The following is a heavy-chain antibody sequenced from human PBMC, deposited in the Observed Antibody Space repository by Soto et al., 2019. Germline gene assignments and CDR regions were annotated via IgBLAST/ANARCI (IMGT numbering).Heavy chain of an antibody. CDR1: GGSISSYY. J-gene: IGHJ3*02. CDR3: ARVTMVRGVIISTFDI. V-gene: IGHV4-59*01. Sequence: PSETLSLTCTVSGGSISSYYWSWIRQPPGKGLEWIGYIYYSGSTNYNPSLKSRVTISVDTSKNQFSLKLSSVTAADTAVYYCARVTMVRGVIISTFDIWGQGTMVTVS. D-gene: IGHD3-10*01. CDR2: IYYSGST.